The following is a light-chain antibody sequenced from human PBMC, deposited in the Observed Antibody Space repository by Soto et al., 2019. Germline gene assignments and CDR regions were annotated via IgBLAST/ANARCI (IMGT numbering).Light chain of an antibody. V-gene: IGKV3-15*01. CDR2: GAS. Sequence: EILVTQSPATLSVSPGERVTLSCRASQSVSSYLAWYQQKPGQPPRLLIYGASTRATGIPARFSGSGSGTEFTLPISSLQSEDFAFYYCQQYNNWPRTFGQGTRWIS. CDR1: QSVSSY. CDR3: QQYNNWPRT. J-gene: IGKJ1*01.